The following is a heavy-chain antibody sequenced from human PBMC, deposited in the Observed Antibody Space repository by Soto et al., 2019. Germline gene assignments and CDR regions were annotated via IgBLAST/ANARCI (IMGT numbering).Heavy chain of an antibody. V-gene: IGHV4-39*01. CDR2: VYYTGTT. CDR1: GGSISTSDHY. D-gene: IGHD3-22*01. Sequence: SETLSLTCTVSGGSISTSDHYWGWLRQPPGKGLEWIGSVYYTGTTYYNLSLKSRVTISVDTSKNQFSLNLRSVTAADTAVYYCARQVTYDSRGYFDYWGQGTLVTVSS. J-gene: IGHJ4*02. CDR3: ARQVTYDSRGYFDY.